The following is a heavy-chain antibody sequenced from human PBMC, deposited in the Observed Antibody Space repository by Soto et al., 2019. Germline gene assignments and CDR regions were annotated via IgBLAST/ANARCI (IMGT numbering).Heavy chain of an antibody. V-gene: IGHV1-69*02. CDR1: GGTFNSYT. J-gene: IGHJ4*02. Sequence: QVQLVQSGAEVKKAGSSVRVSCKASGGTFNSYTLSWVRQAPGQRLEWMGRIIPMLSMSTYAQKFQGRVSIIADKSTNTLSLDLSRLRSDDPAIYYFATSYGSGSRPFDYWGQGTLVTVSS. CDR2: IIPMLSMS. D-gene: IGHD3-10*01. CDR3: ATSYGSGSRPFDY.